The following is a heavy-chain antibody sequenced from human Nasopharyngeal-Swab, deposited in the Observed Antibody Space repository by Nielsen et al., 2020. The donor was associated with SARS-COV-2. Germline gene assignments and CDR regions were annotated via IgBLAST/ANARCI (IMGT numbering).Heavy chain of an antibody. CDR3: ARYGWGLFDY. Sequence: SETLSLTCTVSAGSVNTYYWSWIRQPPGKGLEWIGYIYYSGGTNYHPSLKSRVTISVDTSKNHFSLKLGSVTAADTAVYYCARYGWGLFDYWGQGTLVTVSS. V-gene: IGHV4-59*02. CDR2: IYYSGGT. J-gene: IGHJ4*02. CDR1: AGSVNTYY. D-gene: IGHD7-27*01.